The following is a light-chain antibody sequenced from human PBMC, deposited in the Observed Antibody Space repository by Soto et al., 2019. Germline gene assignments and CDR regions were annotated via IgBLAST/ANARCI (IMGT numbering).Light chain of an antibody. Sequence: DIQMTQSPSTLSASIGDRVTITCRASQSISSWLAWYQQKPGKAPKLLIFDASTLQTGVPSRCGGGGSGAEFTLTISGPQPDDFATYYCQQYNSYSPWTFGLGTKVDIK. J-gene: IGKJ1*01. CDR3: QQYNSYSPWT. CDR1: QSISSW. CDR2: DAS. V-gene: IGKV1-5*01.